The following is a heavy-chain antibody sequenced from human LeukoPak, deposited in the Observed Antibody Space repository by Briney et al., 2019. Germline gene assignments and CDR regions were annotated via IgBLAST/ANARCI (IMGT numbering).Heavy chain of an antibody. CDR1: GFTFSSYS. Sequence: PGGFLRLSCAASGFTFSSYSMNWVRQAPGKGLEWVSSISSSSSYIYYADSAKGRFTISRDNAKNSLYLQMNSLRAEDTAVYYCARSGYSSGWYSEGIGYWGQGTLVTVSS. D-gene: IGHD6-19*01. CDR3: ARSGYSSGWYSEGIGY. CDR2: ISSSSSYI. J-gene: IGHJ4*02. V-gene: IGHV3-21*01.